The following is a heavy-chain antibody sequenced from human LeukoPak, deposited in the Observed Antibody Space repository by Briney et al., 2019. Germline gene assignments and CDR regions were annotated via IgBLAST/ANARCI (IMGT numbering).Heavy chain of an antibody. CDR3: ARLADYDSSGYYNPSFDY. CDR2: IYPGDSDT. V-gene: IGHV5-51*01. CDR1: GYSFTSYW. Sequence: PGESLKISCKGSGYSFTSYWIGWVRQMPGKGLEWMGIIYPGDSDTRYSPSFQGQVTISADKSISTAYLQWSSLKASDTAMYYCARLADYDSSGYYNPSFDYWGQGTLVTVSS. D-gene: IGHD3-22*01. J-gene: IGHJ4*02.